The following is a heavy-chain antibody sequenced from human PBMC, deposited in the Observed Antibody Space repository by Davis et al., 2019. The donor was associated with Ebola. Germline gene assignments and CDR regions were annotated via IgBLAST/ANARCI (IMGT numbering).Heavy chain of an antibody. Sequence: GESLKISCAASGFTFSSYEMNWVRQAPGKGLEWVSYISSSGSTIYYADSVKGRFTISRDNAKNSLYLQMNSLRAEDTAVYYCAREAYDFWSGYYYYYYGMDVWGQGTTVTVSS. CDR2: ISSSGSTI. V-gene: IGHV3-48*03. CDR3: AREAYDFWSGYYYYYYGMDV. CDR1: GFTFSSYE. D-gene: IGHD3-3*01. J-gene: IGHJ6*02.